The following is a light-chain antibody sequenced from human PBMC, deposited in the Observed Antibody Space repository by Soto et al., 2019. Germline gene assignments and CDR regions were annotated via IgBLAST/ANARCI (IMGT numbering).Light chain of an antibody. CDR1: SSNIGSNT. V-gene: IGLV1-44*01. J-gene: IGLJ2*01. CDR2: SNN. Sequence: QLVLTQPPSASGAPGQRVTISCSGSSSNIGSNTVSWYQQLPGTAPKLLIYSNNQRPPGVPDRFSGSRSGTSASLAISGLQSEDEAVYYCAAWDDSLKGVFGGGTKLTVL. CDR3: AAWDDSLKGV.